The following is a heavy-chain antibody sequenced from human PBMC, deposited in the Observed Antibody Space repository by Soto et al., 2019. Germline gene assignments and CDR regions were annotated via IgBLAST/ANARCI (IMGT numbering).Heavy chain of an antibody. CDR3: ARGAYCGGDCYSWFDY. J-gene: IGHJ4*02. CDR1: GGSISSGGYS. Sequence: TLSLTCAVSGGSISSGGYSWSWIRQPPGKGLEWIGYIYHSGSTCYNPSLKSRVTISVDRSKNQFSLKLSSVTAADTAVYYCARGAYCGGDCYSWFDYWGQGTLVTFSS. D-gene: IGHD2-21*02. V-gene: IGHV4-30-2*01. CDR2: IYHSGST.